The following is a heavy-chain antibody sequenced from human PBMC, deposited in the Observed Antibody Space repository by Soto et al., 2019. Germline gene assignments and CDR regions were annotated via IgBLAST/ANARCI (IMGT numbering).Heavy chain of an antibody. D-gene: IGHD6-13*01. J-gene: IGHJ4*02. CDR1: GDSVHSYY. CDR2: VYYSGSI. V-gene: IGHV4-59*02. Sequence: PSETLSLTCTVTGDSVHSYYWSWMRQPPGKGLACMGYVYYSGSINYNPSLKSRVTISVDTPKSQIYLRLKSVSAADTAVYYCARAETSGIHYFDYWGQGRLIAVAS. CDR3: ARAETSGIHYFDY.